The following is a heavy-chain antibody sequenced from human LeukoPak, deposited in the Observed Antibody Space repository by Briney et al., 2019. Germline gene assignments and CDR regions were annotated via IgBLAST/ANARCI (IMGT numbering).Heavy chain of an antibody. D-gene: IGHD6-13*01. CDR2: INTNTGNP. J-gene: IGHJ5*02. CDR3: ARVSAAAGTPSWFDP. CDR1: GYTFTSYA. Sequence: GASVKVSCKASGYTFTSYAMNWVRQAPGQGLERMGWINTNTGNPTYAQGFTGRFVFSLDTSVSTAYLQISSLKAEDTAVYYCARVSAAAGTPSWFDPWGQGTLVTVSS. V-gene: IGHV7-4-1*02.